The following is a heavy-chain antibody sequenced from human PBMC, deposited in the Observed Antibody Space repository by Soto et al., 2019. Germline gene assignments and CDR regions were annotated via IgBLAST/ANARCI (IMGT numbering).Heavy chain of an antibody. CDR2: ISAYNGNT. CDR1: GYTFTSYG. CDR3: ARVDDIVVVVAASENWFDP. J-gene: IGHJ5*02. D-gene: IGHD2-15*01. Sequence: VQLVQSGAEVKKPGASVKVSCKASGYTFTSYGISWVRQAPGQGLEWMGWISAYNGNTNYAQKLQGRVTMTTDTSTSTAYMELRSVRSDDTAVYYCARVDDIVVVVAASENWFDPWGQGTLVTVSS. V-gene: IGHV1-18*01.